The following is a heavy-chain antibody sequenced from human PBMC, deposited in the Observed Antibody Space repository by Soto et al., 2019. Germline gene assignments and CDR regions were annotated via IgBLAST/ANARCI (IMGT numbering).Heavy chain of an antibody. J-gene: IGHJ5*02. Sequence: SETLSLTCTVSGGSISSGGYYWSWIRQHPGKGLEWIGYIYYSGSTYYNPSLKSRVTISVDTSKNQFSLKLSSVTAADTAVYYCARDYSNDWIDPWGQGTLLTV. CDR3: ARDYSNDWIDP. CDR2: IYYSGST. V-gene: IGHV4-31*03. D-gene: IGHD4-4*01. CDR1: GGSISSGGYY.